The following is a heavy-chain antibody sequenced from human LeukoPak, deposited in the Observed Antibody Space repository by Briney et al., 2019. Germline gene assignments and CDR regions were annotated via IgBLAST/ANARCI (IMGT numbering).Heavy chain of an antibody. CDR1: GGSITSNNYF. V-gene: IGHV4-39*07. J-gene: IGHJ5*02. Sequence: SETLSLTCSVSGGSITSNNYFWGWIRQPPGKGLEWIGSVYYSGSTYYNPSLKRRVTISVDTSKNQFSLKLSSVTAADTAVYYCAREQKGHCSGGSCYLGVDPWGQGTLVTVSS. D-gene: IGHD2-15*01. CDR3: AREQKGHCSGGSCYLGVDP. CDR2: VYYSGST.